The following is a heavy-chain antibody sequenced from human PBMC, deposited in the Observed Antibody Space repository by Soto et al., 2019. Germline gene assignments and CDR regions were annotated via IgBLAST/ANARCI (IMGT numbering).Heavy chain of an antibody. V-gene: IGHV4-34*01. D-gene: IGHD5-18*01. Sequence: SETLSLTCAVYGGSFSGYYWSWIRQPPGKGLEWIGEINHSGSTNYNPSLKSRVTISVDTSKNQFSLKLSSVTAADTAVYYCARVGSGILDYWGQGTLVTVYS. CDR3: ARVGSGILDY. J-gene: IGHJ4*02. CDR1: GGSFSGYY. CDR2: INHSGST.